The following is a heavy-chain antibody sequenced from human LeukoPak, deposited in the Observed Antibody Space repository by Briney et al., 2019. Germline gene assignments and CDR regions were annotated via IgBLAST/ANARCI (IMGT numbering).Heavy chain of an antibody. J-gene: IGHJ4*02. CDR3: ARPGLAYCGADCYSTEGYYFDY. CDR2: INHGGST. Sequence: SETLSLTCGVYGESSSIYFYSWIRQTPGKGLEWIGEINHGGSTNYNPSLKSRVTISVDMSKNQFSLRLSSVTAADTAMYYCARPGLAYCGADCYSTEGYYFDYWSQGTLVTVSS. D-gene: IGHD2-21*01. CDR1: GESSSIYF. V-gene: IGHV4-34*01.